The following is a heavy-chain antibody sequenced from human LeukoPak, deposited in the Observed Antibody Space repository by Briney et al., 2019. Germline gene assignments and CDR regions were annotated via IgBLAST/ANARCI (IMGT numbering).Heavy chain of an antibody. D-gene: IGHD6-13*01. CDR3: ARGIPGDY. V-gene: IGHV3-48*04. Sequence: PGGSLRLSCAASGFTFSSYSMIWVRQAPGKGLEWVSYISSRSATIYYADSVKGRFTISRDNAKNSLYLQMNSLRAEDTAVYYCARGIPGDYWGQGTLVTVSS. CDR1: GFTFSSYS. CDR2: ISSRSATI. J-gene: IGHJ4*02.